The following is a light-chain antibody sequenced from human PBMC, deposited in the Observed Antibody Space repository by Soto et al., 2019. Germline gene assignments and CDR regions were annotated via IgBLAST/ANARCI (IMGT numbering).Light chain of an antibody. CDR2: DAT. Sequence: QSALTQPRSVSGSPGQSVTISCTGTSSDVGAYNYVSWYQQHPGKAPKVMIYDATQRPSGVPDRFSGSKSGNTASLTISGLQAEDESDYYFCSYAGTYTYVFGTGTKLTVL. V-gene: IGLV2-11*01. CDR1: SSDVGAYNY. CDR3: CSYAGTYTYV. J-gene: IGLJ1*01.